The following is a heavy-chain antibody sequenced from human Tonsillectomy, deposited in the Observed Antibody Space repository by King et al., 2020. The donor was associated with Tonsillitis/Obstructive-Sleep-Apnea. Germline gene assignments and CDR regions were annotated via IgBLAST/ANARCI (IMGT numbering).Heavy chain of an antibody. CDR1: GGSISRYY. D-gene: IGHD3-3*01. Sequence: QLQESGPGLVKPSETLSLTCTVSGGSISRYYWSWIRQPPGKGLEWIGYIYYSGSTNYNSSLKSRVTISVETSKNQFSLKMSSVTAADTAVYYCARDGGYDVWSGNCGRAAYYMDVWGKGTTVTVSS. CDR2: IYYSGST. V-gene: IGHV4-59*01. J-gene: IGHJ6*03. CDR3: ARDGGYDVWSGNCGRAAYYMDV.